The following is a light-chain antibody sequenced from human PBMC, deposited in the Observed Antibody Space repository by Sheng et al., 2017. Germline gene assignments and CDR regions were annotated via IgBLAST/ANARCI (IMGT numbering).Light chain of an antibody. CDR3: GTWDTSLTAGV. Sequence: QSVLTQPPSVSAAPGQKVTISCSGSISNIGNNYLSWYQQLPGTAPKLLISENSKRPSGIPDRFSGSKSGTSATLGITGLQTGDEADYYCGTWDTSLTAGVFGGGTSLTVL. V-gene: IGLV1-51*02. CDR2: ENS. J-gene: IGLJ3*02. CDR1: ISNIGNNY.